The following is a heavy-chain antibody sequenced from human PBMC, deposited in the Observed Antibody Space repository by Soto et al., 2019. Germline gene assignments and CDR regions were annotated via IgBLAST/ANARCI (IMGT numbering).Heavy chain of an antibody. D-gene: IGHD6-19*01. J-gene: IGHJ4*02. Sequence: QVQLQESGPGLVKPSETLSLTCTVSGGSIGRYFWSWIRQPPGKGLEWIGYVFYSGSNYNPSLKSRVTRSLDTSKNQCSLTLSSVTAADTAVYYCARSEYSSGWFPFDYWGQGTLVSVSS. CDR2: VFYSGS. V-gene: IGHV4-59*01. CDR1: GGSIGRYF. CDR3: ARSEYSSGWFPFDY.